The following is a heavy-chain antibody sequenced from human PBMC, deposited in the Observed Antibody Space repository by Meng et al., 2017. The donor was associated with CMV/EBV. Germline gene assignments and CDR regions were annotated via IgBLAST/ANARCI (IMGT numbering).Heavy chain of an antibody. D-gene: IGHD3-22*01. CDR2: ISSSGSTI. CDR3: ARRGGKYESNARLGAFDI. Sequence: GESLKISCAASGFTFSSYEMNWVRQAPGKGLEWVSYISSSGSTIYYADSVKGRFTISRDNAKNSLYLQMNSLRAEDTAVYYCARRGGKYESNARLGAFDIWGQGTMVTVSS. CDR1: GFTFSSYE. V-gene: IGHV3-48*03. J-gene: IGHJ3*02.